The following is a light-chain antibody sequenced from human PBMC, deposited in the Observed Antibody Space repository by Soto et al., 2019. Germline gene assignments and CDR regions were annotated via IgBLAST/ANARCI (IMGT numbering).Light chain of an antibody. CDR1: SSDVGAHDY. CDR2: EVN. V-gene: IGLV2-8*01. CDR3: SSYVDNSNLLYV. J-gene: IGLJ1*01. Sequence: QSVLTQPPSASGSPGQSVIISCTGTSSDVGAHDYVSWYQQHPGKAPKVLIYEVNKRPSGVPSRFSGSKSGNTASLTVSGLQAEDEADYYCSSYVDNSNLLYVFGTGTKVTVL.